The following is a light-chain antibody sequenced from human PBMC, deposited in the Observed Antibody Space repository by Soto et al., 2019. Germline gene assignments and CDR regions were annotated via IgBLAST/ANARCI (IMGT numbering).Light chain of an antibody. J-gene: IGKJ1*01. CDR1: QSVSGN. Sequence: EIVMTQSPATLSVSPGERATLSCRASQSVSGNFAWYQQKPGQAPRLLIYGASTRATGIPARFSGSGSGTQFTLTISSLQSEDFAVYYCQQYNNWPRTFGQGTNVELK. CDR3: QQYNNWPRT. CDR2: GAS. V-gene: IGKV3-15*01.